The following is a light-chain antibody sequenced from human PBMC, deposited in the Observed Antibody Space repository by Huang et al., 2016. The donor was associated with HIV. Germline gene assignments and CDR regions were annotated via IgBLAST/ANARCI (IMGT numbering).Light chain of an antibody. CDR2: GAS. CDR3: QHYKSSPYT. Sequence: MVMTQSPATLSVSPGERATLSCRATQSIKNYLAWYQQQPGQPPRLLIYGASTRATDIPARFRGSGSGTEFNLTVSSLQSEDFAVYFCQHYKSSPYTFGQGTKLEIK. J-gene: IGKJ2*01. CDR1: QSIKNY. V-gene: IGKV3-15*01.